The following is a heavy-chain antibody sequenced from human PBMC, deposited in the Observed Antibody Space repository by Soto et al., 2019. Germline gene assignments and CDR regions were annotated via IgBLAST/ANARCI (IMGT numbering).Heavy chain of an antibody. V-gene: IGHV3-49*04. Sequence: GGSLRLSCAASGFTFSSYAMSWVRQAPGKGLEWVGFIRSKAYGGTTEYAASVKGRFTISRDDSESIAYLQMNSLKTEDTAVYYCTRASYYDSSGYYRYWGQGTLVTVSS. D-gene: IGHD3-22*01. CDR3: TRASYYDSSGYYRY. J-gene: IGHJ4*02. CDR1: GFTFSSYA. CDR2: IRSKAYGGTT.